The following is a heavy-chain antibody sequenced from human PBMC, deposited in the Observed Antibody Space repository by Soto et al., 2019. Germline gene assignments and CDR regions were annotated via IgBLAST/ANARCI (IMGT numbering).Heavy chain of an antibody. J-gene: IGHJ4*02. V-gene: IGHV3-15*01. CDR2: IKGEADGGTT. CDR3: TTGLSNGYYNFDY. D-gene: IGHD3-22*01. Sequence: PRGSLRLYVAAADFAFRNAGMSLVRQAPGKGLEWVGRIKGEADGGTTDYAAPVKGRITISRDHSKDTLYLQMNSLKTEDTAVYYCTTGLSNGYYNFDYWGQGT. CDR1: DFAFRNAG.